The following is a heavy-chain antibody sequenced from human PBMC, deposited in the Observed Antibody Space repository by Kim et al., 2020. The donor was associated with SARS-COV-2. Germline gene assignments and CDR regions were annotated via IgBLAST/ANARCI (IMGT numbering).Heavy chain of an antibody. V-gene: IGHV3-11*03. CDR2: SYT. J-gene: IGHJ2*01. CDR3: ARPGKWYFDL. Sequence: SYTNYADSVKGRSTISRDNAKNSLYLHMNSLRAESTAVYYCARPGKWYFDLWGRGTLVTVSS.